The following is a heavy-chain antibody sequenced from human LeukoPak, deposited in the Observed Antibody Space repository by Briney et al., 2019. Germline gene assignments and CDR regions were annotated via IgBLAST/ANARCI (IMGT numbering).Heavy chain of an antibody. CDR2: ISGSGGSI. V-gene: IGHV3-23*01. J-gene: IGHJ4*02. D-gene: IGHD3-10*01. CDR3: AKPPYGSGSDYNILSFDY. CDR1: GFTFSSYA. Sequence: GGSLRLSCSASGFTFSSYAMHWVRQAPGKGLEWVSAISGSGGSIDYADSVKGRFFISRDNFKNTLYLQMNSLRAEDTAVYYCAKPPYGSGSDYNILSFDYWGQGTLVTVSS.